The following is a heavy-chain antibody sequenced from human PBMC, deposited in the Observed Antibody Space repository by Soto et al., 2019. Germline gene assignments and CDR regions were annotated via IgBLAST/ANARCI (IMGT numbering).Heavy chain of an antibody. V-gene: IGHV3-23*01. D-gene: IGHD3-10*01. CDR3: ANRARLLWFGARVDGGMDV. Sequence: HPGGSLRLSCAASGFTFSSYAMSWVRQAPGKGLEWVSAISGSGGSTYYADSVKGRFTISRDNSKNTLYLQMNSLRAEDTAVYYCANRARLLWFGARVDGGMDVWGQGTTVTVSS. J-gene: IGHJ6*02. CDR1: GFTFSSYA. CDR2: ISGSGGST.